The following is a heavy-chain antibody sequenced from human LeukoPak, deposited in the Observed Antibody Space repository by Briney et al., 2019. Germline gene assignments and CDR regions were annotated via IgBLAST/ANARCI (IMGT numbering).Heavy chain of an antibody. CDR3: VRDQWSAYDS. D-gene: IGHD3-3*01. CDR1: GFTFSSYG. Sequence: PGGSLRLSCAASGFTFSSYGMHWVRQAPGKGLEWVANIKRDGNEKYYVDSVKGRFTISRDNAKNSLFLQMNSLRADDTAVYYCVRDQWSAYDSWGQGTLVTVSS. J-gene: IGHJ4*02. V-gene: IGHV3-7*01. CDR2: IKRDGNEK.